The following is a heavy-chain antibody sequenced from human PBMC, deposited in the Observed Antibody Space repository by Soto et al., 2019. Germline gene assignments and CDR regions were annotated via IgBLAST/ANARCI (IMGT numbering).Heavy chain of an antibody. V-gene: IGHV1-69*02. CDR1: GGTFSSYT. CDR3: ARTRGGYDYFFDY. J-gene: IGHJ4*02. D-gene: IGHD5-12*01. CDR2: IIPILGIA. Sequence: VKVSCKASGGTFSSYTISWVRQAPGQGLEWMGRIIPILGIANYAQKFQGRVTITADKSTSTAYMELSSLRSEDTAVYYCARTRGGYDYFFDYWGQGTLVTVSS.